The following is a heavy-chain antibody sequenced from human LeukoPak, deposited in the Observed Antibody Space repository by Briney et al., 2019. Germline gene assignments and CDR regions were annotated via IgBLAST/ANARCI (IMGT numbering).Heavy chain of an antibody. D-gene: IGHD3-22*01. Sequence: GGSLRLSCAASGFTSSSYEMNSVRHAPGKGLEWVSYISSSCSNIYYADSVKGRFTISRDNAKNSLYLQMNSLRAEDTAVYYCARDRYDSSGYYLNFDYWGQGTLVTVSS. CDR3: ARDRYDSSGYYLNFDY. CDR1: GFTSSSYE. V-gene: IGHV3-48*03. CDR2: ISSSCSNI. J-gene: IGHJ4*02.